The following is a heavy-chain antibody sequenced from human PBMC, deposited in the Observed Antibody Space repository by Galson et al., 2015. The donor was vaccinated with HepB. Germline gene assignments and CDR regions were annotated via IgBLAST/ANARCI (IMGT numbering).Heavy chain of an antibody. CDR1: GYTFTSYE. D-gene: IGHD3-22*01. CDR3: ARGPGYDSSGSFYAPGLDV. J-gene: IGHJ6*02. V-gene: IGHV1-8*01. Sequence: SVKVSCKASGYTFTSYEIHWVRQATGQGLEWITWMNPDSDNTGYAQKFQGRVTMTRNTSITTAYMELSSLRSEDTAVYYCARGPGYDSSGSFYAPGLDVWGQGTTVTVSS. CDR2: MNPDSDNT.